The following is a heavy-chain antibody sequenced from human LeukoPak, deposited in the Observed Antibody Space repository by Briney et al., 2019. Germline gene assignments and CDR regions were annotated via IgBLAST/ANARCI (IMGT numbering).Heavy chain of an antibody. J-gene: IGHJ3*02. CDR1: GFTFSSYG. CDR3: ARAVSGYAFDI. V-gene: IGHV3-30*03. CDR2: ISYDGSNK. Sequence: PGGSLRLSCAASGFTFSSYGMHWVRQAPGKGLEWVAVISYDGSNKYYADSVKGRFTISRDNSRNTLYLQMNSLRAEDTAEYYCARAVSGYAFDIWGQGTMVTVSS. D-gene: IGHD3-3*01.